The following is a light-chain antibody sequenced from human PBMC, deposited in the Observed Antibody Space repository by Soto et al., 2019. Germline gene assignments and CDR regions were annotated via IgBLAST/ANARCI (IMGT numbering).Light chain of an antibody. V-gene: IGKV3-20*01. Sequence: EVVLTQSPGTLSLYPGERATLSCRASQSVAGSYLAWYQQKPGQAPRLLIYGASSRATGFPDRFSGSGSGTDFTLTIRGLEPEDSAVYYCQQYGSSSEITFGQRRRLEIK. CDR3: QQYGSSSEIT. CDR2: GAS. CDR1: QSVAGSY. J-gene: IGKJ5*01.